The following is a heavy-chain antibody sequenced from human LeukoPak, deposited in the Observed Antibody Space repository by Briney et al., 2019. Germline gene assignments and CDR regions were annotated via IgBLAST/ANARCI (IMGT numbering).Heavy chain of an antibody. Sequence: GGSLRLSCAASGFTFSGSAVSWVRHSPGEGLKWVSSISDTGGRTYYADSVKGRFTITRDNSRNTLNLQMNSLRAGDTARYYCAKGGQDFDFWRFDLWGQGILVIVSS. V-gene: IGHV3-23*01. CDR2: ISDTGGRT. J-gene: IGHJ5*02. CDR1: GFTFSGSA. D-gene: IGHD3-3*01. CDR3: AKGGQDFDFWRFDL.